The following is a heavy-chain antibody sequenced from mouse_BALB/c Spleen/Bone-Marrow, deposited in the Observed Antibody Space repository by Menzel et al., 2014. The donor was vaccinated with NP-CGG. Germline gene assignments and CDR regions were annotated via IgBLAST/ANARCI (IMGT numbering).Heavy chain of an antibody. V-gene: IGHV3-8*02. J-gene: IGHJ4*01. CDR2: ISYSGST. D-gene: IGHD4-1*01. CDR3: ARYPLTGKGAMDY. CDR1: GDSITSGY. Sequence: VQLQQSGPSLVKPSQTLSLTCSVTGDSITSGYWNWIRKFLGNKLEYMGYISYSGSTYCNPSLKSRISITRDTSKNQYYLQLNSVTTEGTATYYCARYPLTGKGAMDYWGQGTSVTVSS.